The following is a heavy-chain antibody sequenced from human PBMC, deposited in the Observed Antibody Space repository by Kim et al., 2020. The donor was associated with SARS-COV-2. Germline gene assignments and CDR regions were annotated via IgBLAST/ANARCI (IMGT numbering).Heavy chain of an antibody. Sequence: SETLSLSCTVSGGSISSGGYYWAWIRQPPGKGLVWIASVYYNGVTYHNPSLKSRVTMSRDTSNSQFFLNLSSVTAADTAIYYCARRQIAVSAKGHPHFDYWGQGTLVPVSS. J-gene: IGHJ4*02. CDR3: ARRQIAVSAKGHPHFDY. D-gene: IGHD6-19*01. CDR1: GGSISSGGYY. CDR2: VYYNGVT. V-gene: IGHV4-39*01.